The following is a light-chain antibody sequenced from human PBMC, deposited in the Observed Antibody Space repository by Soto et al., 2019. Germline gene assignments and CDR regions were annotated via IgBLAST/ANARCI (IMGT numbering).Light chain of an antibody. CDR3: QQYNNWNT. CDR2: GAS. V-gene: IGKV3-15*01. J-gene: IGKJ2*01. Sequence: EIVMTQSPATLSVSPGERATLSCRASQSVSSNLAWYQQKPGQAPRLLIYGASTRATGIPARFSGSGSWTEFTLTISSLQSEDFAVYYCQQYNNWNTFGQGTKLEIK. CDR1: QSVSSN.